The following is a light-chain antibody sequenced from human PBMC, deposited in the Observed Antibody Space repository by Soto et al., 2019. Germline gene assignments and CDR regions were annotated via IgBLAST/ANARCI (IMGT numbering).Light chain of an antibody. V-gene: IGKV1-39*01. CDR2: AAS. CDR3: QQRYGTTLT. J-gene: IGKJ1*01. CDR1: QSISSY. Sequence: DIQMTQSPSSLSASVGDRVTVTCRASQSISSYLNWYQKKPGKDPKLLIYAASTLQSGVPSRFSGSGSGTDFNLTITSLQSEDFATYQCQQRYGTTLTFGQGTKVDIK.